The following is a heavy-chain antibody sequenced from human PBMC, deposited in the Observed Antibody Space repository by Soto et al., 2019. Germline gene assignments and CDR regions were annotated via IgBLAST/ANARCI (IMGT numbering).Heavy chain of an antibody. CDR2: ISSHGSDK. CDR1: GFTFNNYG. D-gene: IGHD6-13*01. J-gene: IGHJ3*01. V-gene: IGHV3-30*18. Sequence: QVQLVESGGGVVQPGTSLRLSCAASGFTFNNYGMHWVRQAPGTGLEWVAAISSHGSDKYYADSMKGRLTISRDNSKNTLYLQMHSLRAEDTAVYYCAKDQGIAASHGIDWGQGTMVTVSS. CDR3: AKDQGIAASHGID.